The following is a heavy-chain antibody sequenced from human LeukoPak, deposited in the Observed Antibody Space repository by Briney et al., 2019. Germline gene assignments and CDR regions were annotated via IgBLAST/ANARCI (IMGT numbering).Heavy chain of an antibody. CDR1: GYTFTSYY. D-gene: IGHD2-2*03. CDR2: INPSGGST. CDR3: ARDRQDGYCSSTSCYGFDY. J-gene: IGHJ4*02. V-gene: IGHV1-46*01. Sequence: ASVKVSCKASGYTFTSYYMHWVRQAPGQGLEWMGIINPSGGSTSYAQKFQGRVTMTRDTSTSTVYMELSSLRPEDTAVYYCARDRQDGYCSSTSCYGFDYWGQGTLVTVSS.